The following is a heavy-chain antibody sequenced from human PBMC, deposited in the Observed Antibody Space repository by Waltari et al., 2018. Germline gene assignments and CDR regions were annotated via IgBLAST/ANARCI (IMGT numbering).Heavy chain of an antibody. J-gene: IGHJ4*02. V-gene: IGHV3-7*01. D-gene: IGHD3-22*01. CDR3: ARDPSYDSSGYFAGYYFDY. Sequence: EVQLVESGGGLVQPGGSLRLSCAASGFTFSSYWMRWVRQAPGKGLEWVANIKQDGSEKYYVDSVKGRFTISRDNAKNSLYLQMNSLRAEDTAVYYCARDPSYDSSGYFAGYYFDYWGQGTLVTVSS. CDR2: IKQDGSEK. CDR1: GFTFSSYW.